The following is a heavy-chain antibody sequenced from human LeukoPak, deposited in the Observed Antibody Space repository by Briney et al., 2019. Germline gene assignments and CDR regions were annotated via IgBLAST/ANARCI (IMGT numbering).Heavy chain of an antibody. Sequence: GGSLRLSCAASGFTFSSYAMHWVRQAPGRGLEWVAVISYDGSNEYYADSVKGRFTISRDNAKNSLYLQMNSLRPEDTAVYYCARVDQKEIVYYYGMDVWGQGTTVTVSS. CDR1: GFTFSSYA. CDR3: ARVDQKEIVYYYGMDV. D-gene: IGHD5-12*01. V-gene: IGHV3-30-3*01. J-gene: IGHJ6*02. CDR2: ISYDGSNE.